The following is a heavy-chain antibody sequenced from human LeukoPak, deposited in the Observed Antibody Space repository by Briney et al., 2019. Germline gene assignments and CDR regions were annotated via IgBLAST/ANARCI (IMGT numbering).Heavy chain of an antibody. CDR3: ARLPEGIAVAGRRYMDV. CDR2: INPNSGGT. V-gene: IGHV1-2*06. Sequence: GASVKVSCKASGYTFTGYYMHWVRQAPGQGLEWMGRINPNSGGTNYAQKFQGRVTMTRDTSISTAYMELSRLRSDDTAVYYYARLPEGIAVAGRRYMDVWGKGTTVTVSS. CDR1: GYTFTGYY. D-gene: IGHD6-19*01. J-gene: IGHJ6*03.